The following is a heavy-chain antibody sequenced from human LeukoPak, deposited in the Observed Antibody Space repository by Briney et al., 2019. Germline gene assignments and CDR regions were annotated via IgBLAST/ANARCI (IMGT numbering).Heavy chain of an antibody. Sequence: SETLSLTCTVSGGSISSSSYYWGWIRQPSGKGLEWIGSIYYSGSTYYNPSLKSRVTISVDTSKNQFSLKLSSVTAADTAVYYCARGGLAVSGEFDCWGQGTLVTVSS. V-gene: IGHV4-39*01. CDR2: IYYSGST. CDR3: ARGGLAVSGEFDC. J-gene: IGHJ4*02. D-gene: IGHD6-19*01. CDR1: GGSISSSSYY.